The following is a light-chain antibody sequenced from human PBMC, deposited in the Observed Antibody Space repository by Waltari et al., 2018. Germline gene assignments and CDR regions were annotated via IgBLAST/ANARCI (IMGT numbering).Light chain of an antibody. CDR2: YDT. CDR3: QVWDSDSDHPV. V-gene: IGLV3-21*04. Sequence: SYVLTQPPSVSVAPGNTATIACGGNNLERKSVHWYQQKPGQTPVAVIYYDTERSSGISERFSGSNSGNTATLTISRVEAGDEADYYCQVWDSDSDHPVFGGGTKLTVL. CDR1: NLERKS. J-gene: IGLJ3*02.